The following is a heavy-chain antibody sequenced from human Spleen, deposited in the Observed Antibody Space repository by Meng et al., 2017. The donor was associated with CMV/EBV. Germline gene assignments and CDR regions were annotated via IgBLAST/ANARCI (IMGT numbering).Heavy chain of an antibody. CDR3: ARVPGGYCSSTSCYTGGY. CDR2: VNSDGRST. J-gene: IGHJ4*02. CDR1: GFTFSNYW. V-gene: IGHV3-74*01. Sequence: GESLKISCAASGFTFSNYWMHWVRQVPGKGLVWVSRVNSDGRSTRYADSVKGRFTISRDNAKNSLYLQMNSLRAEDTAVYYCARVPGGYCSSTSCYTGGYWGQGTLVTVSS. D-gene: IGHD2-2*02.